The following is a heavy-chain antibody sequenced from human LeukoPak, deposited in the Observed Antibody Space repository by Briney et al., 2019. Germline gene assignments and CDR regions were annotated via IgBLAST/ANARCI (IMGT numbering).Heavy chain of an antibody. D-gene: IGHD6-13*01. Sequence: PGRSLRLSCAASGFTFSSYAMHWVRQAPGKGLEWVAVISYDGSNKYYADSVKGRFTISRDNSKNTLYLQMNSLRAEDMAVYYCASSYSSSWGGGFDYWGQGTLVTVSS. CDR3: ASSYSSSWGGGFDY. CDR2: ISYDGSNK. CDR1: GFTFSSYA. V-gene: IGHV3-30*04. J-gene: IGHJ4*02.